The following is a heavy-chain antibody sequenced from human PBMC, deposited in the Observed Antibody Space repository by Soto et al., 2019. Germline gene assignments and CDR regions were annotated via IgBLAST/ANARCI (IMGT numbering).Heavy chain of an antibody. CDR3: ARHRGSASWFDP. V-gene: IGHV4-59*08. CDR1: GGSISGYY. CDR2: IYYSGST. Sequence: SETLSLTCTVSGGSISGYYWSWIRQPPGKGLEWIGYIYYSGSTNYNPSLKSRGTISVDTSKNQFSLKLSSVTAADTAVYYCARHRGSASWFDPWCQGTLVTVSS. D-gene: IGHD3-10*01. J-gene: IGHJ5*02.